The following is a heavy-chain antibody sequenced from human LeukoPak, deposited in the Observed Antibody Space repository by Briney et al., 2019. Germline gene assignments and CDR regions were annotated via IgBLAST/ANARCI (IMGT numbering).Heavy chain of an antibody. CDR3: ARVGSGSYYY. J-gene: IGHJ4*02. CDR1: RGTFSSYA. Sequence: GSSVKVSCKDSRGTFSSYAISWVRQAPGQGLEWMGGIIPIFGTASYAQKFQGRVTITADESTSTAYMEMSSLRSEDTAVYYCARVGSGSYYYWGQGTLVTVSS. V-gene: IGHV1-69*01. D-gene: IGHD1-26*01. CDR2: IIPIFGTA.